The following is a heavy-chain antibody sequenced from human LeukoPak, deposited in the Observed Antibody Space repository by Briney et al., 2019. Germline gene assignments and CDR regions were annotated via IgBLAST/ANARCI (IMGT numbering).Heavy chain of an antibody. D-gene: IGHD6-25*01. J-gene: IGHJ6*04. CDR1: GFTFSSYE. CDR3: ARDGTPSYSTGWVYMDV. V-gene: IGHV3-48*03. Sequence: LAGGSLRLSCAASGFTFSSYEMNWVRQAPGKGLEWISYISGSGTVTHYADSVEGRFTISRDNTKNSLYLQMNSLRGEDTAVYYCARDGTPSYSTGWVYMDVWGKGTTVTISS. CDR2: ISGSGTVT.